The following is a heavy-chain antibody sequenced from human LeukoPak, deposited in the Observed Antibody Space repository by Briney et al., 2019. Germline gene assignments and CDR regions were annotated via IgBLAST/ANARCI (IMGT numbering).Heavy chain of an antibody. Sequence: SETLSLTCTVSGGSISSYYWSWIRQPPGKGLEWIGYIYYSGSTNYNPSLKSRVTISVDTSKNQFSLKLSSVTAADTAVYYCARHYSEDILTGCSGYFDYWGQGTLVTVSS. CDR1: GGSISSYY. CDR3: ARHYSEDILTGCSGYFDY. J-gene: IGHJ4*02. CDR2: IYYSGST. V-gene: IGHV4-59*08. D-gene: IGHD3-9*01.